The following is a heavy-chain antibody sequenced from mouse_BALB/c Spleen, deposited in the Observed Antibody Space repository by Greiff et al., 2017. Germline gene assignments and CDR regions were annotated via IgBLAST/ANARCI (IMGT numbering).Heavy chain of an antibody. CDR1: GFNIKDTY. CDR3: ATGSSPWYFDV. D-gene: IGHD1-1*01. J-gene: IGHJ1*01. CDR2: IDPANGNT. Sequence: EVQLQQSGAELVKPGASVKLSCTASGFNIKDTYMHWVKQRPEQGLEWIGRIDPANGNTKYDPKFQCKATITADTSSNTAYLQLSSLTSEDTAVYYCATGSSPWYFDVWGAGTTVTVSS. V-gene: IGHV14-3*02.